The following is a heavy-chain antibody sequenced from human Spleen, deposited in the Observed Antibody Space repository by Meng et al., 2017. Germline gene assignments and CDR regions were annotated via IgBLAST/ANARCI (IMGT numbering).Heavy chain of an antibody. CDR2: LYHSGST. Sequence: GSLRLSCTVSGYSISSGYYWGWIRQPPGKGLEWVGSLYHSGSTHYNPSLKSRVTISVDTSKNQFSLRLSSVTAADTAVYYCARDDYGDYGLVGNFDYWGQGTLVTVSS. V-gene: IGHV4-38-2*02. CDR1: GYSISSGYY. J-gene: IGHJ4*02. D-gene: IGHD4-17*01. CDR3: ARDDYGDYGLVGNFDY.